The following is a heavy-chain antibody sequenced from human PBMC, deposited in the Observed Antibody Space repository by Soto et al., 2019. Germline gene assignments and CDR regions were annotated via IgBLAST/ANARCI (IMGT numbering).Heavy chain of an antibody. Sequence: GGSLRLSCAASGFTFSSYGMHWVRQAPGKGLEWVAVIWYDGSNKYYADSVKGRFTISRDNSKNTLYLQMNSLRAEDTAVYYCARIYGDYRLVGVGMDVWGQGTTVTVSS. J-gene: IGHJ6*02. CDR1: GFTFSSYG. V-gene: IGHV3-33*01. D-gene: IGHD4-17*01. CDR3: ARIYGDYRLVGVGMDV. CDR2: IWYDGSNK.